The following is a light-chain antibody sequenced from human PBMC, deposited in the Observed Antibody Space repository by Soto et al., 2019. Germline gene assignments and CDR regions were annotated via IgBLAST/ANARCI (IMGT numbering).Light chain of an antibody. Sequence: DIQMTQSPSSLSASVGDRVSITCQASQDISNYLNWYQQKPGKAPKLLIYDASNLETGVPSRFSGSGSGTEFTLTISSLQPEDFATYYCQQYNSYSLTFGGGTKVDI. CDR2: DAS. CDR1: QDISNY. V-gene: IGKV1-33*01. CDR3: QQYNSYSLT. J-gene: IGKJ4*01.